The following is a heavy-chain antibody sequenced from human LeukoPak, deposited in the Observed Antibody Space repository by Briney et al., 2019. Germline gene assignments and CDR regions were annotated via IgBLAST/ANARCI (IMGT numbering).Heavy chain of an antibody. V-gene: IGHV3-21*01. J-gene: IGHJ4*02. Sequence: GGSLRLSCAASGFTFSSYSMNWVRQAPGKGLEWVSSISSSSSYIYYADSVKGRFTISRDNAKNSLYLQMNSLRAEDTAVYYCARDEKVTTGAFDYWGQGTLVTVSS. D-gene: IGHD1-14*01. CDR3: ARDEKVTTGAFDY. CDR1: GFTFSSYS. CDR2: ISSSSSYI.